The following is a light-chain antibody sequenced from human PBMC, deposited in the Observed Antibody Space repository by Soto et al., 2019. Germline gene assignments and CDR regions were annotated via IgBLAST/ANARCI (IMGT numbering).Light chain of an antibody. CDR3: QHYKSYPWT. Sequence: DIQMTQSPSTLSASIGDRVTITCRASQTINNWLAWYQQKPGKAPNLLIYHASNLETGVPSRFSGSAFGTEFTLTLSSLQPDDFATYYCQHYKSYPWTFGQGTKVEIK. V-gene: IGKV1-5*01. CDR2: HAS. J-gene: IGKJ1*01. CDR1: QTINNW.